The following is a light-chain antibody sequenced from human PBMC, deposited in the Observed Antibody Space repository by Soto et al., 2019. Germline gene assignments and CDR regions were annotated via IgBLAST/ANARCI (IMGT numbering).Light chain of an antibody. CDR2: DVS. J-gene: IGLJ2*01. CDR3: SSYTSTNTLI. Sequence: QSVLTQPASVSGSPGQSITISCTGTSSDVGGYNSVSWYQQHPDKAPQLKIFDVSNRPSGISDRFSGSKSGNTASLTISGLQAEDEADYYCSSYTSTNTLIFGGGTKLTV. CDR1: SSDVGGYNS. V-gene: IGLV2-14*03.